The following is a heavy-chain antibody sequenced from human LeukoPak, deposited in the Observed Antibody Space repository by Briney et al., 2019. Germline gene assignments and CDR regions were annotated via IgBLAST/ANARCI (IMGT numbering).Heavy chain of an antibody. CDR2: ISGSGGST. D-gene: IGHD2-15*01. CDR3: AKDGGWDIVVVVAAFN. Sequence: GGSLRLSCAASGFTFSSYAMSWVRQAPGKGLEWVSAISGSGGSTYYADSVKGRFTISRDNSKNTLYLQMNSLRAEDTVVYYCAKDGGWDIVVVVAAFNWGQGTLVTVSS. J-gene: IGHJ4*02. V-gene: IGHV3-23*01. CDR1: GFTFSSYA.